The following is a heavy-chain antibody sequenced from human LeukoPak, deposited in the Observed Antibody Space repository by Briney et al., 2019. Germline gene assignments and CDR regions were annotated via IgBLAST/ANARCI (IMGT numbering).Heavy chain of an antibody. CDR2: INHSGST. CDR3: ARQLAEEFTYYYDSSGYLNWFDP. D-gene: IGHD3-22*01. J-gene: IGHJ5*02. V-gene: IGHV4-34*01. Sequence: SETLSLTCAVYGGSFSGYYWSWIRQPPGKGLEWIGEINHSGSTNYNPSLKSRVTISVDTSKNQFSLKLSSVTAADTAVYYCARQLAEEFTYYYDSSGYLNWFDPWGQGTLVTVSS. CDR1: GGSFSGYY.